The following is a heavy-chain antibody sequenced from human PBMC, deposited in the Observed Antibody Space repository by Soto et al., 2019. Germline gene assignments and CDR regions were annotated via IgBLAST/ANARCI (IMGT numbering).Heavy chain of an antibody. J-gene: IGHJ6*02. CDR1: GGTFSSYA. Sequence: QVRLVQSGAEVKKPGSSVKVSCKASGGTFSSYAISWVRQAPGQGLEWMGGIIPIFGTADYAQKFQGRVTITADESTSTAYMELSSLRSEDTAVCYCASHSSLRGYCISTSCYGYYYGMDVWGQGTTVTVSS. CDR3: ASHSSLRGYCISTSCYGYYYGMDV. V-gene: IGHV1-69*12. CDR2: IIPIFGTA. D-gene: IGHD2-2*01.